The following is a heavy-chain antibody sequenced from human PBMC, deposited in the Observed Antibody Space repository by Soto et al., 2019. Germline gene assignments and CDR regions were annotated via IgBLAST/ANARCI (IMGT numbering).Heavy chain of an antibody. Sequence: GGSLRLSCAASGFTFSSYAMSWVRQAPGKGLEWVSIISGSGGGTYYADSVKGRFTISRDNAKNSLYLQMNSLRAEDTAVYYCARASSDNRILEWLRIYPIDGMDVWGQGTTVTVSS. CDR1: GFTFSSYA. CDR2: ISGSGGGT. CDR3: ARASSDNRILEWLRIYPIDGMDV. D-gene: IGHD3-3*01. J-gene: IGHJ6*02. V-gene: IGHV3-23*01.